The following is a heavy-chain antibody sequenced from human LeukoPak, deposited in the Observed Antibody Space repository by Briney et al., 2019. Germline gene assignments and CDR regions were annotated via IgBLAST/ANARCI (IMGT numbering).Heavy chain of an antibody. Sequence: PSETLSLTCAVYGGSFSVYYWSWIRQPPGKGLEWIGEINHSGSTNYNPSLKSRVTISVDTSKNQFSLKLSSVTAADRAVYYCAILYLTATRFDYWGQGTLVTVSS. J-gene: IGHJ4*02. V-gene: IGHV4-34*01. CDR2: INHSGST. D-gene: IGHD5-24*01. CDR3: AILYLTATRFDY. CDR1: GGSFSVYY.